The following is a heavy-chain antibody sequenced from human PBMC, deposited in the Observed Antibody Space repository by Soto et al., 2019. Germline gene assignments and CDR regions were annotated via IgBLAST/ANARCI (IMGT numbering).Heavy chain of an antibody. V-gene: IGHV3-9*01. CDR3: VKDESINWYSGHFRH. J-gene: IGHJ1*01. CDR2: INWNSGSI. Sequence: PEGAVRGSCVASGFPFDNYAMHWVRQVPGKGLEWVSGINWNSGSIGYGDSVKGRFAISRDNAKNSLHLQMNSLSAEDTAFYYCVKDESINWYSGHFRHWGQGTLVTVSS. D-gene: IGHD6-13*01. CDR1: GFPFDNYA.